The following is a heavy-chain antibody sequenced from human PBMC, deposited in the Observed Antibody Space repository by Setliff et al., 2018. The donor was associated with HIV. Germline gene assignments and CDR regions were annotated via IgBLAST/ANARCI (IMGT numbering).Heavy chain of an antibody. CDR3: ARQGDYHILTGYYSGPHDAFDI. CDR1: GYTFTNYW. J-gene: IGHJ3*02. Sequence: GESLKISCRASGYTFTNYWIGWVRQMPGKGLEWIGVIYPGDSDTRYSPSFQGQVTISADKSISTAYLQWSSLKASDTAMYYCARQGDYHILTGYYSGPHDAFDIWGQGTMVTVSS. D-gene: IGHD3-9*01. CDR2: IYPGDSDT. V-gene: IGHV5-51*01.